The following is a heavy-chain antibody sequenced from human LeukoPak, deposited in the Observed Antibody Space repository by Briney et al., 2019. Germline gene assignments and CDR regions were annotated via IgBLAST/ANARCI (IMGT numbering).Heavy chain of an antibody. D-gene: IGHD6-19*01. V-gene: IGHV4-59*08. J-gene: IGHJ4*02. CDR3: ESYSSAGVFDY. Sequence: SETLSLTCTVSGGSISSYYWSWIRHPPGKGLEWMGYIYYSGSTNYNPSLKSRVTISVDTSKNQFSLKLSSVTAADTAVYYCESYSSAGVFDYWGQGTLVTVSS. CDR1: GGSISSYY. CDR2: IYYSGST.